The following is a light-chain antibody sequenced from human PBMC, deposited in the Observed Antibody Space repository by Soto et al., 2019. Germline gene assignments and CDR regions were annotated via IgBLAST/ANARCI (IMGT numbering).Light chain of an antibody. CDR1: SSDVGVYNF. CDR2: EVT. CDR3: SSSTTSSPYV. J-gene: IGLJ1*01. Sequence: QSALTQPASVSGSPGQSITISCTGTSSDVGVYNFVSWYQHHPGRAPTLILYEVTLRPSGVSNRFSGSKSGNTASLTISGLQAEDEADYYCSSSTTSSPYVFGSWTQVTVL. V-gene: IGLV2-14*01.